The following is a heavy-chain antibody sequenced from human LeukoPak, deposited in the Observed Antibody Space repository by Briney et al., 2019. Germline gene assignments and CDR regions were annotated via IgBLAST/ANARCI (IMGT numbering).Heavy chain of an antibody. J-gene: IGHJ4*02. Sequence: PSETLSLTCAVYGGSFSGYYWSWIRQSPGKGLEWIGEISHSGSTYYNPSLKSRVTISLDTSKNQCSPKLTSVTAADTAVYYCARGVSDQSWGQGTLVTVSS. CDR3: ARGVSDQS. V-gene: IGHV4-34*01. CDR1: GGSFSGYY. CDR2: ISHSGST.